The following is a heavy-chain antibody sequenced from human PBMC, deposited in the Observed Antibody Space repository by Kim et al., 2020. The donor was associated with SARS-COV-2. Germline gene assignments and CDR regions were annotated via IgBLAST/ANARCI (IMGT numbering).Heavy chain of an antibody. Sequence: GESLKISCKGSGYSFTSYWISWVRQMPGKGLEWMGRIDPSDSYTNYSPSFQGHVTISADKSISTAYLQWSSLKASDTAMYYCARQGDILTGYYISSSSWSDDYWGQGTLVTVSS. V-gene: IGHV5-10-1*01. CDR1: GYSFTSYW. CDR2: IDPSDSYT. CDR3: ARQGDILTGYYISSSSWSDDY. J-gene: IGHJ4*02. D-gene: IGHD3-9*01.